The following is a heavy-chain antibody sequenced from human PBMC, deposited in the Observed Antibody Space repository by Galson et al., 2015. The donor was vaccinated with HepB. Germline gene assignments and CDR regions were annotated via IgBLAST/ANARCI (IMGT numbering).Heavy chain of an antibody. V-gene: IGHV3-11*06. CDR1: GFTLSDYY. J-gene: IGHJ4*02. CDR3: GRRGNYYVDL. D-gene: IGHD3-10*01. Sequence: SLRLSCAASGFTLSDYYMSWFRQAPGKGLEWVSSSSHSRSRSDYADSVRGRFTISRDNAKSSLYLQMNSLRVEDTAVYYCGRRGNYYVDLWGPGTLVTVSS. CDR2: SSHSRSRS.